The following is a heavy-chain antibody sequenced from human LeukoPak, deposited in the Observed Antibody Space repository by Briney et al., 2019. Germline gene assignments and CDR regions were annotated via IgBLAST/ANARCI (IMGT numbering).Heavy chain of an antibody. V-gene: IGHV1-2*04. CDR3: ARARIYSSGWYDY. Sequence: GASVKVSCKASGYTFTGYYMHWVRQAPGQGLEWMGWINPNSGGTNYAQKFQGWVTMTRDTSISTAYMELSGLRSDDTAVYYCARARIYSSGWYDYWGQGTLVTVSS. J-gene: IGHJ4*02. CDR2: INPNSGGT. D-gene: IGHD6-19*01. CDR1: GYTFTGYY.